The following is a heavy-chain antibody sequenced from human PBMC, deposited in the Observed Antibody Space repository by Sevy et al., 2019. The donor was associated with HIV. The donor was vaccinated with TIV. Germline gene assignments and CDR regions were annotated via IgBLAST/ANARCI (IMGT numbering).Heavy chain of an antibody. Sequence: ASVKVSCKASGYTFTSYYMHWVRQAPGQGLEWMGIINPSGGSTSYAQKFQGRVTMTRDTSTGTVYMELSSLRSEDTAVYYCARENDYDFWSGPQTYGMDVWGQGTTVTVSS. V-gene: IGHV1-46*03. CDR3: ARENDYDFWSGPQTYGMDV. J-gene: IGHJ6*02. CDR2: INPSGGST. CDR1: GYTFTSYY. D-gene: IGHD3-3*01.